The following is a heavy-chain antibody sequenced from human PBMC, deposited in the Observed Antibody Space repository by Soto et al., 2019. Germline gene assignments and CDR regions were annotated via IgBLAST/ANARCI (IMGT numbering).Heavy chain of an antibody. V-gene: IGHV4-30-4*01. CDR2: IYYSGST. Sequence: SETLSLTCTVSGGSISSYYWSWIRQPPGKGLEWIGYIYYSGSTYYNPSLKSRVTISVDTSKNQFSLKLSSVTAADTAVYYCARAASYYYYGMDVWGQGTTVTVSS. J-gene: IGHJ6*02. D-gene: IGHD6-13*01. CDR3: ARAASYYYYGMDV. CDR1: GGSISSYY.